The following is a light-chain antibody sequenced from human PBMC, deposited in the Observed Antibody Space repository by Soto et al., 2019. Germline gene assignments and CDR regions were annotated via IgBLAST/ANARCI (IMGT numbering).Light chain of an antibody. Sequence: LTQPASVSGSPGQSITISCTGTSSDVGGYNYVSWYQQHPGKAPKLMIYEVSNRPSGVSNRFSGSKSGNTASLTISGLQAEDEADYYCSSYTSSSTLEFGGGTKVTVL. CDR3: SSYTSSSTLE. J-gene: IGLJ2*01. V-gene: IGLV2-14*01. CDR1: SSDVGGYNY. CDR2: EVS.